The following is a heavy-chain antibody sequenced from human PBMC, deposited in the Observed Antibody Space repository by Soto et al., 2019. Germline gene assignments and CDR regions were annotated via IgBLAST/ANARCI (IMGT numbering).Heavy chain of an antibody. V-gene: IGHV1-18*01. Sequence: ASVKVSCKASGYTFFSYGISWVRQAPGQGLEWMGWISAYNVNTKYSRKFQGRVTVTTDTSTNTAYMELRSLRSADTAVYYCARDQYFYDSSGYRWYYFDYWGQGTLVTVSS. CDR3: ARDQYFYDSSGYRWYYFDY. D-gene: IGHD3-22*01. CDR2: ISAYNVNT. J-gene: IGHJ4*02. CDR1: GYTFFSYG.